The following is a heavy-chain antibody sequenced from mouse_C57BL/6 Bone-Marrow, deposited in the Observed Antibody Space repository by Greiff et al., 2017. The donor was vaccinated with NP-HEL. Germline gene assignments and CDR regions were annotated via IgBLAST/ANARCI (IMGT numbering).Heavy chain of an antibody. V-gene: IGHV1-69*01. CDR3: ASVGGFAY. CDR1: GYTFTSYW. CDR2: IDPSDSYT. Sequence: VQLQQPGAELVMPGASVKLSCKASGYTFTSYWMHWVKPRPGQGLEWIGEIDPSDSYTNYNQKFKGKSTLTVDKSSRTTYMQLSILTSEDSAVYDCASVGGFAYWGQGTLVTVSA. J-gene: IGHJ3*01.